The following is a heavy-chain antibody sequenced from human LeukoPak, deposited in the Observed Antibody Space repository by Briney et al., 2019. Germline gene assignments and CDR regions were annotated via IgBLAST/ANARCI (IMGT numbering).Heavy chain of an antibody. CDR2: INHSGST. CDR1: GGSFSGYY. CDR3: ARKSSSWYYYGMDV. J-gene: IGHJ6*02. V-gene: IGHV4-34*01. D-gene: IGHD6-13*01. Sequence: KPSETLSLTCGVYGGSFSGYYWSWIRQPPGKGLEWIGEINHSGSTNYNPSLKSRVTISVDTSKNQFSLNLSSVTAADTAVYYCARKSSSWYYYGMDVWGQGTTVTVSS.